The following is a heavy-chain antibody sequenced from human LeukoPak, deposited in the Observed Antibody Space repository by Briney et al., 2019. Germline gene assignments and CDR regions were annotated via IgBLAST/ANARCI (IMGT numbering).Heavy chain of an antibody. CDR2: ISGSGSSI. D-gene: IGHD5-18*01. Sequence: PGGSLRLSCAASGFTFSNYEMDWVRQAPGKGLEWVSYISGSGSSIYHADSVKGRFTISRDNAKNSLYLQMSSLRAEDTALYYCARRGYTYGYLDYWGQGTLVTVSS. V-gene: IGHV3-48*03. CDR1: GFTFSNYE. J-gene: IGHJ4*02. CDR3: ARRGYTYGYLDY.